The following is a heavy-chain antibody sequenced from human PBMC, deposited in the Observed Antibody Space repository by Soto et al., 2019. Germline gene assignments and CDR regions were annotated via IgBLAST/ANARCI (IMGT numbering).Heavy chain of an antibody. CDR3: AKAPSTYCSSTSCSAFFDY. V-gene: IGHV3-9*01. CDR2: ISWNSGSI. D-gene: IGHD2-2*01. CDR1: GFTFDDYA. J-gene: IGHJ4*02. Sequence: EVQLVESGGGLVQPGRSLRLSCAASGFTFDDYAMHWVRQAPGKGLEWVSGISWNSGSIGYADSVKGRFTISRDNAKNSLYLQMNSLRAEDTALYYCAKAPSTYCSSTSCSAFFDYWGQGTLVTVSS.